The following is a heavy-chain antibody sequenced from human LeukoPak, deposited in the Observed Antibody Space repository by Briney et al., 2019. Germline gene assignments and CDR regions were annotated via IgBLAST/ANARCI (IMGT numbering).Heavy chain of an antibody. D-gene: IGHD5-18*01. Sequence: SETLSLTCTVSGGSISSFYWSWIRQPPGKGLEWIGYIYYSGSTNYNPSLKSRVTISVDTSKNQFSLELSSVTAADTAVYYCATGGYSYGYSGDAFDIWGQGTMVTVSS. V-gene: IGHV4-59*01. J-gene: IGHJ3*02. CDR3: ATGGYSYGYSGDAFDI. CDR1: GGSISSFY. CDR2: IYYSGST.